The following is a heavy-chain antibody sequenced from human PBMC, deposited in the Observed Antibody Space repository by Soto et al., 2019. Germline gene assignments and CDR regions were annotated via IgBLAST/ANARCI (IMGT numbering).Heavy chain of an antibody. J-gene: IGHJ4*02. V-gene: IGHV5-51*01. Sequence: GESLKISCKGSGYSFTSYWIGWVRQMPGKGLEWMGIIYPGDSDTRYSPSFQGQVTISADKSISTAYLQWSSLKASDTAMYYCGRAPGSYCSGGSCYFDYWGQGTLVTVSS. D-gene: IGHD2-15*01. CDR3: GRAPGSYCSGGSCYFDY. CDR2: IYPGDSDT. CDR1: GYSFTSYW.